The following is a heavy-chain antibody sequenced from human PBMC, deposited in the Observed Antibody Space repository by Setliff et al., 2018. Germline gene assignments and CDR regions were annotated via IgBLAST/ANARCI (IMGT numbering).Heavy chain of an antibody. CDR1: GFTFSSYG. Sequence: GGSLRLSCAASGFTFSSYGMSWVRQAPGKGLEWVAYFSSSGSISYANSVKGRFTISRDNAKNSLYLQMNSLRVKDTAVYYCARDGGMGMVKGYYYGLDAWGLGTSVTVSS. CDR3: ARDGGMGMVKGYYYGLDA. D-gene: IGHD5-18*01. CDR2: FSSSGSI. J-gene: IGHJ6*02. V-gene: IGHV3-48*03.